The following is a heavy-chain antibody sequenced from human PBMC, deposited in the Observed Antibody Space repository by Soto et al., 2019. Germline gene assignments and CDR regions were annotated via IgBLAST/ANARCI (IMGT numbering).Heavy chain of an antibody. J-gene: IGHJ4*02. CDR1: GFTFSSYG. CDR2: ISNDGTYK. Sequence: PGGSLRVSWVAAGFTFSSYGVHWVRQAPGKGLEWVAVISNDGTYKYYADSVKGRFTISRDNSKNTLHLQMNSLRVEDTAVYYCAKDTGMVRGVILKPFDYRGQGTLVTVSS. CDR3: AKDTGMVRGVILKPFDY. D-gene: IGHD3-10*01. V-gene: IGHV3-30*18.